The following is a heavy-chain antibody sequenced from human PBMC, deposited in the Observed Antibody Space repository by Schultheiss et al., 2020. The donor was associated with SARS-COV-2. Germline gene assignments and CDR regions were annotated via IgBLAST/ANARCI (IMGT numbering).Heavy chain of an antibody. V-gene: IGHV3-23*01. Sequence: GGSLRLSCAASGFTFSSYAMSWVRQAPGKGLEWVSAISGSGGSTYYADSVKGRFTISRDNSKNTLYLQMNSLRAEDTAVYYCAKSINCGGDCYPDYYYYYYMDVWGKGTTVTVSS. CDR3: AKSINCGGDCYPDYYYYYYMDV. J-gene: IGHJ6*03. CDR2: ISGSGGST. D-gene: IGHD2-21*02. CDR1: GFTFSSYA.